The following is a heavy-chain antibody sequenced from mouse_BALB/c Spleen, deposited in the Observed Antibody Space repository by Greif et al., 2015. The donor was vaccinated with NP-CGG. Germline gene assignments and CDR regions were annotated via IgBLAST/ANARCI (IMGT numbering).Heavy chain of an antibody. D-gene: IGHD1-1*01. CDR3: NHGYYGSIDY. CDR1: GFNIKDYY. J-gene: IGHJ2*01. Sequence: VQLKESGAELVRSGASVKLSCTASGFNIKDYYMHWVKQRPEQGLEWIGWIDPENGDTEYAPKFQGKATMTAGTSSNTAYLQLSSLTSEDTAVYYCNHGYYGSIDYWGQGTTLTVSS. V-gene: IGHV14-4*02. CDR2: IDPENGDT.